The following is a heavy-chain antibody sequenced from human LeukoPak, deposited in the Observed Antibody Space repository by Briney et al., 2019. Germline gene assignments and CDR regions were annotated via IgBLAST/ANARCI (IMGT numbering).Heavy chain of an antibody. CDR1: GFTFSSYW. V-gene: IGHV3-7*03. Sequence: PGGSLRLSCAASGFTFSSYWMSWVRQAPGKGLEWVANIKQDGSEKYYVDSVKGRFTISRDNAKNSLYLQMNSLRAEDTAVYYCAREPITSRGDYPSDYWGQGTLVTVSS. CDR3: AREPITSRGDYPSDY. CDR2: IKQDGSEK. D-gene: IGHD4-17*01. J-gene: IGHJ4*02.